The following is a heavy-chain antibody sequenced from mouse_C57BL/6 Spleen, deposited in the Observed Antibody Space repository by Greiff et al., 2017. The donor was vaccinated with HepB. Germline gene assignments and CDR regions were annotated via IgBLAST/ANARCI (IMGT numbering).Heavy chain of an antibody. CDR1: GYAFTNYL. V-gene: IGHV1-54*01. D-gene: IGHD2-2*01. J-gene: IGHJ3*01. Sequence: QVQLQQSGAELVRPGTSVKVSCTASGYAFTNYLIEWVKQRPGQGLEWIGVINPGSGGTNYNEKFKGKATLTADKSSSTAYMQLSSLTSEDSAVYFCARERKDGYDPAWFADWGQGTLVTVSA. CDR2: INPGSGGT. CDR3: ARERKDGYDPAWFAD.